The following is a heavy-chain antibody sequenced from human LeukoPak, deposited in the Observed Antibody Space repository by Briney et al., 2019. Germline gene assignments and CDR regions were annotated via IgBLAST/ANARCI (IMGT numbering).Heavy chain of an antibody. J-gene: IGHJ3*02. CDR2: ISYDGSDK. D-gene: IGHD2-8*02. V-gene: IGHV3-30*18. Sequence: GGSLRLSCTASGFTFSAYAMHWVRQAPGKGLEWVALISYDGSDKYYAGSVKGRFTISRDNSKNTLYLQMNSLRADDTAVYYCAKSLRGTGLDAFDIWGQGTMVTVSS. CDR1: GFTFSAYA. CDR3: AKSLRGTGLDAFDI.